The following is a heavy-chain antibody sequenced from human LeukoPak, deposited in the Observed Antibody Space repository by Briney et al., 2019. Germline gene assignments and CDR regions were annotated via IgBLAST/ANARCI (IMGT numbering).Heavy chain of an antibody. CDR2: IYYSGGT. J-gene: IGHJ4*02. CDR3: ARERVGATIGFDN. Sequence: SETLSLTCTVSGGSMSSYFWSWIRQPPGKGLEWIGYIYYSGGTNYNPSLKSRVTISVDTSKNQFSLKLSSVTAADTAVYYCARERVGATIGFDNWGQGTLVTVSS. CDR1: GGSMSSYF. V-gene: IGHV4-59*01. D-gene: IGHD1-26*01.